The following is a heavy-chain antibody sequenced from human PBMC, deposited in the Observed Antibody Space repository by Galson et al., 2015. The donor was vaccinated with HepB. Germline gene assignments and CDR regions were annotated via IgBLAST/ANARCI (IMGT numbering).Heavy chain of an antibody. D-gene: IGHD6-19*01. Sequence: SVTVSCKASGGTFSRYATSWVRQAPGQGLEWMGGIIPILGIANYAQKFQGRVTITAATSTSTASMELSSLRSEDTAVYYCANVGIDSSGPPNWGQGTLVTVSS. CDR1: GGTFSRYA. CDR2: IIPILGIA. V-gene: IGHV1-69*10. J-gene: IGHJ4*02. CDR3: ANVGIDSSGPPN.